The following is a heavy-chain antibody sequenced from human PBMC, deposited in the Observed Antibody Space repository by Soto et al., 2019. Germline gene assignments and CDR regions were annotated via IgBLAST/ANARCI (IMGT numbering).Heavy chain of an antibody. D-gene: IGHD4-17*01. J-gene: IGHJ5*02. V-gene: IGHV3-49*03. CDR3: TSTRYLTPRDTFFFWSTVVTRSVDWFDP. CDR1: GFTFGDYA. Sequence: GGSLRLSCTASGFTFGDYAMSWFRQAPGKGLEWVGFIRSKAYGGTTEYAASVKGRFTISRDDSKSIAYLQMNSLKTEDTAVYYCTSTRYLTPRDTFFFWSTVVTRSVDWFDPWGQGTLVTVSS. CDR2: IRSKAYGGTT.